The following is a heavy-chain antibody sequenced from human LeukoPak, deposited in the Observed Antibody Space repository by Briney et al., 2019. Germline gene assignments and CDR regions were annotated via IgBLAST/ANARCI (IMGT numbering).Heavy chain of an antibody. V-gene: IGHV3-23*05. CDR2: FKTKYNQV. CDR1: GFTFSDYA. CDR3: ARSVPDYTRFDY. Sequence: GGTLRLSCVASGFTFSDYAMNWVRQAPGKGLEWVSTFKTKYNQVYYAESVRGRFTISTDNSKKTVYLQMNSLRAEDTALYYCARSVPDYTRFDYWGQGALVTVSS. J-gene: IGHJ4*02. D-gene: IGHD4-11*01.